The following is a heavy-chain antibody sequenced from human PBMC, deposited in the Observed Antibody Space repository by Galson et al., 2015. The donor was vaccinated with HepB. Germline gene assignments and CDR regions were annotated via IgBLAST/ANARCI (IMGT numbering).Heavy chain of an antibody. CDR2: INPNSGGT. Sequence: SVKVSCKASGYTFTGYYMHWVRQAPGQGLEWMGWINPNSGGTNYAQKFQGWVTMTRDTSISTAYMELSRLRSDDTAVYYCARGYPITMVRGDTFPFDYWGQGTLVTVSS. CDR1: GYTFTGYY. CDR3: ARGYPITMVRGDTFPFDY. V-gene: IGHV1-2*04. D-gene: IGHD3-10*01. J-gene: IGHJ4*02.